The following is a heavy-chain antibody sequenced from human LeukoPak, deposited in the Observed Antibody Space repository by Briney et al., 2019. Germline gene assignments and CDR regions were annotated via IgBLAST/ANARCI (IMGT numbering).Heavy chain of an antibody. Sequence: PGGSLRLSCAASGFTFSNAWMSWVRQAPGKGLEWVGRIKSKTDGGTTDYAAPVKGRFTISRDDSKNTLYLQMNSLKTEDTAVYYCAREWATVTTVDYWGQGTLVTVSS. V-gene: IGHV3-15*01. CDR2: IKSKTDGGTT. D-gene: IGHD4-17*01. J-gene: IGHJ4*02. CDR3: AREWATVTTVDY. CDR1: GFTFSNAW.